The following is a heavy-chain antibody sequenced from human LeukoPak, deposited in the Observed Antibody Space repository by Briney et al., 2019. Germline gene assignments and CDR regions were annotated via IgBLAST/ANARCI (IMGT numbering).Heavy chain of an antibody. D-gene: IGHD4-11*01. CDR3: VKGMTTVSSPLDY. Sequence: GGSLRLSCAASGFTFSSYWMSWVGQAPGKGREWVANIKQDGSEKYYVDSVKGRFTISRGNAKNSLYLQMNSLRAEDTAVYYCVKGMTTVSSPLDYWGQGTLVTVSS. CDR2: IKQDGSEK. V-gene: IGHV3-7*01. CDR1: GFTFSSYW. J-gene: IGHJ4*02.